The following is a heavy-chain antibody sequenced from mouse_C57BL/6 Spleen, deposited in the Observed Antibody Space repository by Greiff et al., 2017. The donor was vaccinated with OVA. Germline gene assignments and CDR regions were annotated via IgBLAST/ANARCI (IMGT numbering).Heavy chain of an antibody. CDR3: ARKRGNIYYSNCFAY. CDR2: IWWDDDM. V-gene: IGHV8-8*01. J-gene: IGHJ3*01. CDR1: GFSLCTFGMG. Sequence: QVTLQVSGPGILQPSQTLSLTCPFSGFSLCTFGMGVGWIRQPSGKGLEWLAHIWWDDDMYYNPALKSRLTISKDTFKNQVFLKIANMDTADTATDYCARKRGNIYYSNCFAYWGQGTLVTVSA. D-gene: IGHD2-5*01.